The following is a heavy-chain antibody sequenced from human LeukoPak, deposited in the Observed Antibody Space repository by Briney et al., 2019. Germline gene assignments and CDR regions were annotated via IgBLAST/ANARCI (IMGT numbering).Heavy chain of an antibody. Sequence: SQTLSLTCTVSGGSISSSSYYWGWIRQPPGKGLEWIGSIYYSGSTYYNPSLKSRVTISVDTSKNQFSLKLSSVTAADTAVYYCARDRPFDYWGQGTLVTVSS. V-gene: IGHV4-39*07. J-gene: IGHJ4*02. CDR1: GGSISSSSYY. CDR3: ARDRPFDY. CDR2: IYYSGST.